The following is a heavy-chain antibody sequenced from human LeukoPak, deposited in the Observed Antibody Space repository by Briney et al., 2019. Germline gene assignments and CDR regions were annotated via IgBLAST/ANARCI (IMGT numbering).Heavy chain of an antibody. CDR1: GFSFSDSY. D-gene: IGHD4/OR15-4a*01. V-gene: IGHV3-11*01. J-gene: IGHJ4*02. Sequence: GGSLRLSCVVSGFSFSDSYMSWVRQAPERGLECISYISGSGSDINYADSVKGRFTISRDNATNSVYLQMNSLRVEDTAIYYCARTARLYDYWGQGTQVTVSS. CDR3: ARTARLYDY. CDR2: ISGSGSDI.